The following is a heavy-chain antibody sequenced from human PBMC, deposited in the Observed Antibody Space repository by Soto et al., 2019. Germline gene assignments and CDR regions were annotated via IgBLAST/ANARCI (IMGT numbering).Heavy chain of an antibody. V-gene: IGHV1-69*02. CDR2: IIPMVDMS. J-gene: IGHJ4*02. D-gene: IGHD3-10*01. CDR1: GDTFNFYT. Sequence: QVQLVQSGAEVKKPGSSVKVSCTASGDTFNFYTISWVRQAPGQGLEWMGRIIPMVDMSDYAQKFRGRVTIIADKSTSTAYMELRSLRSEDTAMYYCATNYGSGSTHFDYWGQGTMVPVSS. CDR3: ATNYGSGSTHFDY.